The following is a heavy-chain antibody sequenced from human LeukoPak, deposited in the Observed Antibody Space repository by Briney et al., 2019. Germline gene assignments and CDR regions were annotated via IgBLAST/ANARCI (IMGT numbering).Heavy chain of an antibody. CDR3: PRVAVRFLEWTQYYYYMDV. J-gene: IGHJ6*03. CDR2: INHSGST. Sequence: SETLSLTCAVYGGSFSGYYWSWIRQPPGKGLEWIGEINHSGSTNYNPSLKSRVTISVDTSKNQFPLKLSSVTAADTAVYYCPRVAVRFLEWTQYYYYMDVWGKGTTVTVSS. D-gene: IGHD3-3*01. CDR1: GGSFSGYY. V-gene: IGHV4-34*01.